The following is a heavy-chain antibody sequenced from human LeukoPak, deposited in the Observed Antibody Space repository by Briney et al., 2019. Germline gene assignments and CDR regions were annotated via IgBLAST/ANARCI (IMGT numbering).Heavy chain of an antibody. D-gene: IGHD3-10*01. J-gene: IGHJ4*02. CDR2: IWYDGSNK. Sequence: GGSLRLSCAASGFTFSSYGMHWVRQAPGKGLEWVAVIWYDGSNKYYADSVKGRFTISRDNSKNTLYLQMNSLRAEDTAVYYCARASPVYGSGSPYFDYWGQGALVTVSS. CDR1: GFTFSSYG. CDR3: ARASPVYGSGSPYFDY. V-gene: IGHV3-33*01.